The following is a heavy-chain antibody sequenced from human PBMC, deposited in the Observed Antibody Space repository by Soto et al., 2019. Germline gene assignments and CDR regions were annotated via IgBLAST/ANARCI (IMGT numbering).Heavy chain of an antibody. Sequence: QVQLQQWGAGLLKPSETLSLTCAVYGGSFSGYYWSWIRQPPGKGLEWIGEINHSGSTNYNPSLKSRVTISVDKSKNQFSLKLSSVTAADTAVYYCARGYSSGWYYDYWGQGTLVTVSS. J-gene: IGHJ4*02. CDR2: INHSGST. D-gene: IGHD6-19*01. CDR1: GGSFSGYY. V-gene: IGHV4-34*01. CDR3: ARGYSSGWYYDY.